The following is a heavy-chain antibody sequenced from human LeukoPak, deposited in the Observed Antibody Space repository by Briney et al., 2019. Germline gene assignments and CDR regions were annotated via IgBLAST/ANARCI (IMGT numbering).Heavy chain of an antibody. CDR3: ARFSDLRYFDWFPFDY. CDR1: GGSISSYY. Sequence: SETLSLTCTVSGGSISSYYWSWIRQPPGKGLEWIGYIYYSGSTNYNPSLKSRVTISVDTSKNQFSLKLSSVTAADTAVYYCARFSDLRYFDWFPFDYWGQGTLVTVSS. CDR2: IYYSGST. D-gene: IGHD3-9*01. V-gene: IGHV4-59*01. J-gene: IGHJ4*02.